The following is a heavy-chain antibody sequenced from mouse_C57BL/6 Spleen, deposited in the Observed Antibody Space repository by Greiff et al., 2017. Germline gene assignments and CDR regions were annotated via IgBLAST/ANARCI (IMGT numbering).Heavy chain of an antibody. CDR1: GYTFTDYN. CDR2: INPNNGGT. J-gene: IGHJ4*01. D-gene: IGHD1-1*01. V-gene: IGHV1-22*01. CDR3: ARNYGSSYYAMDY. Sequence: FQLQQSGPELVKPGASVKMSCKASGYTFTDYNLHWVKQSHGKSLEWIGYINPNNGGTSYNQKFKGKATLTVNKSSSTAYMELRSLTSEDSAVYYCARNYGSSYYAMDYWGQGTSVTVSS.